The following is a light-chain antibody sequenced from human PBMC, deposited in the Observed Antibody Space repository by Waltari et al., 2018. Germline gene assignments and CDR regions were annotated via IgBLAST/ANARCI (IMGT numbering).Light chain of an antibody. CDR2: EVT. CDR1: SSDVGNYNL. CDR3: CSYASGSTFV. J-gene: IGLJ2*01. V-gene: IGLV2-23*02. Sequence: QSALTQPASVSGSPGQSITISCAGTSSDVGNYNLVSWYQQHPGESPKLMIYEVTKRPVGVSNRFSGSKSGNTASLTISGLQAEDEADYYCCSYASGSTFVFGGGTKLTVL.